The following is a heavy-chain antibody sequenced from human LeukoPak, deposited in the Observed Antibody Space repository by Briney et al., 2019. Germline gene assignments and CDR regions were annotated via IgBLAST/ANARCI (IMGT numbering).Heavy chain of an antibody. CDR1: GYTLTELS. D-gene: IGHD3-10*01. Sequence: GASVKVSCKVSGYTLTELSMHWVRQAPGKGLEWLGGFDPEDGETIYVQKFQGRVTMTEDTSTDTAYMELSSLRSEDTAVYYCATGDGSGSYSHFDYWGQGTLVTVSS. V-gene: IGHV1-24*01. J-gene: IGHJ4*02. CDR3: ATGDGSGSYSHFDY. CDR2: FDPEDGET.